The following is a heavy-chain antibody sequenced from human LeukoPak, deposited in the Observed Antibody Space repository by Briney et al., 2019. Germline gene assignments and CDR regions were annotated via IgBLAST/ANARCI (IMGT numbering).Heavy chain of an antibody. V-gene: IGHV1-2*02. CDR2: INPKTGVT. J-gene: IGHJ4*02. D-gene: IGHD6-19*01. CDR1: GYTFTDYY. Sequence: ASVKVSCKASGYTFTDYYLHWVRQAPGHGLEWMGWINPKTGVTKYAQNFQGRVTMTRDTSISTAYMELSRLRSDDTAVYYCASYGIAVAVGFDYWGQGTLVTVSS. CDR3: ASYGIAVAVGFDY.